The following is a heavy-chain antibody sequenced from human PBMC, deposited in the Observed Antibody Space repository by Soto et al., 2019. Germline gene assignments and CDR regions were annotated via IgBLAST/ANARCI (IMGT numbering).Heavy chain of an antibody. D-gene: IGHD3-22*01. CDR1: GGSISSYY. Sequence: SETLSLTCTVSGGSISSYYLNWIRQPPGKGLEWIGYIYYSGSTNYNPSLKSRVTISVDTSKNQFSLKLSSVTAADTAVYYCARGDYYDSSGYYPDYWGQGTLVTVSS. CDR2: IYYSGST. V-gene: IGHV4-59*01. J-gene: IGHJ4*02. CDR3: ARGDYYDSSGYYPDY.